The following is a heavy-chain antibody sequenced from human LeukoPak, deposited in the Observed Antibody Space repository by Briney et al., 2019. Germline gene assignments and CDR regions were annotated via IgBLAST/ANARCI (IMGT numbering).Heavy chain of an antibody. CDR1: GGSISSRSCY. J-gene: IGHJ4*02. CDR3: ARQGYSGYDPPNY. CDR2: INHSGRT. V-gene: IGHV4-39*01. D-gene: IGHD5-12*01. Sequence: PSETLSLTCSVSGGSISSRSCYWGWIRQPPGKGLEWIGEINHSGRTNYNPSLKSRVTISVDTSKNQFSLKLSSVTAADTAVYYCARQGYSGYDPPNYWGQGTLVTVSS.